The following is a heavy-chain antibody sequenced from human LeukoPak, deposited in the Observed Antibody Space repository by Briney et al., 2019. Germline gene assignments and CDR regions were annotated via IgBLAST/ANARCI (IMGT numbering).Heavy chain of an antibody. CDR1: GYTFNRYY. CDR2: INPNSGGT. V-gene: IGHV1-2*02. CDR3: ARSSGTVTTSLYYYYYYMDV. J-gene: IGHJ6*03. D-gene: IGHD4-17*01. Sequence: GSSVNVSCKASGYTFNRYYMHWVRQAPGQGLEWMGWINPNSGGTNYAQKFQGRVTMTRNTSISTAYMELSSLRSEDTAVYYCARSSGTVTTSLYYYYYYMDVWGKGTTVTISS.